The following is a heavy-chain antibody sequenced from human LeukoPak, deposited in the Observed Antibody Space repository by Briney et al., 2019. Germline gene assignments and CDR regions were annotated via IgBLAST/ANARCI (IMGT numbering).Heavy chain of an antibody. J-gene: IGHJ4*02. CDR1: GGTFSSYA. Sequence: ASVKVSCKASGGTFSSYAISWVRQAPGQGLEWMGWISAYNGNTNYAQKLQGRVTMTTDTSTSTAYMELRSLRSDDTAVYYCARGGLWITMIANDYWGQGTLVTVSS. CDR2: ISAYNGNT. V-gene: IGHV1-18*01. CDR3: ARGGLWITMIANDY. D-gene: IGHD3-22*01.